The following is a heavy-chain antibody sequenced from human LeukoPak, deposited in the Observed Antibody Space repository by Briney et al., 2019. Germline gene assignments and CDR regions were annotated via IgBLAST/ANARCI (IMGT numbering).Heavy chain of an antibody. CDR2: INWNSGSI. CDR1: GFTFSDYY. CDR3: AKAQTVLRQAKFDY. D-gene: IGHD1-1*01. Sequence: GGSLRLSCAASGFTFSDYYMSWIRQAPGKGLELVSGINWNSGSIGYADSVKGRFTISRDNAKNSLYLQMNSLRAEDTALYYCAKAQTVLRQAKFDYWGQGTLVTVSS. V-gene: IGHV3-9*01. J-gene: IGHJ4*02.